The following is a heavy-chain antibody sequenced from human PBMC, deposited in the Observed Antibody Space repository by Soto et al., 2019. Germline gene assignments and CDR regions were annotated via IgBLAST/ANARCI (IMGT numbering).Heavy chain of an antibody. CDR3: ARDGGRHSGGIDY. D-gene: IGHD1-26*01. V-gene: IGHV1-69*01. CDR1: GGTFSSYT. Sequence: QVQLVQSGAEVKKPGSSVTVSCKASGGTFSSYTISWVRQAPGQGLEWMAGISPIFGTPIYAQKFQDRVTITADDSTSTAYMELSSLRSEDTAVYYCARDGGRHSGGIDYWGQGTLVTVSS. CDR2: ISPIFGTP. J-gene: IGHJ4*02.